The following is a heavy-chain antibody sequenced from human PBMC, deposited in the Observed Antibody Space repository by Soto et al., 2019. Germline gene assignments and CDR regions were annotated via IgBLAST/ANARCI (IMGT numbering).Heavy chain of an antibody. J-gene: IGHJ4*02. CDR2: IYSGGST. CDR1: GVTVSSNY. D-gene: IGHD5-18*01. Sequence: EVQLVESGGGLVQPGGSLRLSCAASGVTVSSNYMSWVRQAPGKGLEWVSVIYSGGSTYYADSVKGRFTISRDNSKNTLYLQMISLRAEDTAVYYCARHGYNYGGGYFDSWGQGTLVTVSS. V-gene: IGHV3-66*04. CDR3: ARHGYNYGGGYFDS.